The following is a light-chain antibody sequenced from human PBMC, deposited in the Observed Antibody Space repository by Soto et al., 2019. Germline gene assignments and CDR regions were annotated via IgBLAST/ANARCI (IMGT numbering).Light chain of an antibody. V-gene: IGLV1-44*01. J-gene: IGLJ2*01. CDR2: GHN. CDR1: SSNIGSYT. Sequence: QAVVIQSPSASGTPGQRVTISCSGSSSNIGSYTVDWYQQLPGTAPKLLVYGHNQRPSGVPDRFSGSKSGTSASLAISGLQSEDEADYYCASWDDSLNGPVFGGGTKLTVL. CDR3: ASWDDSLNGPV.